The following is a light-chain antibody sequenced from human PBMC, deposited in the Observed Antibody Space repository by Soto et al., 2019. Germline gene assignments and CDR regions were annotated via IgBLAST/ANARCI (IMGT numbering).Light chain of an antibody. V-gene: IGLV2-14*03. CDR3: SSYSSSVTNV. J-gene: IGLJ1*01. Sequence: QSALTQPASVSGSPGQSITISCTGTSSDVGLYNYVSWYQHHPGKAPKLLIYDVTYRPSGISNRFSGSKSGNAASLTISGLQAEDEAEYYCSSYSSSVTNVFGGGTKLTVL. CDR2: DVT. CDR1: SSDVGLYNY.